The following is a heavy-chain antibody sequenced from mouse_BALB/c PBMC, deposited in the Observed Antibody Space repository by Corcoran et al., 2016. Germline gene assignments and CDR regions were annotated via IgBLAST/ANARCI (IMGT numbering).Heavy chain of an antibody. D-gene: IGHD2-1*01. CDR2: INPYYGST. V-gene: IGHV1-39*01. CDR3: AGYGNYAMDY. Sequence: EIQLQQTGPELVKPGASVKISCKASGYSFTDYIMLWVKQSHGKSLELIGNINPYYGSTSYNLKFKGKATLTVDKSSSTAYMQLNSLTSEDSAVYYCAGYGNYAMDYWGQGTSVTVSS. J-gene: IGHJ4*01. CDR1: GYSFTDYI.